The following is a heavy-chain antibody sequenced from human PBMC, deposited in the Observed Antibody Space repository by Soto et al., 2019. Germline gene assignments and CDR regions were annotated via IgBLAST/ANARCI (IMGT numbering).Heavy chain of an antibody. CDR3: ARVRDPHLDHYGLDV. J-gene: IGHJ6*02. V-gene: IGHV1-69*06. CDR1: GFTFNVYG. CDR2: LIPIYDAP. Sequence: WASVKVSCKTSGFTFNVYGIHWVRQAPGQGLEWVGGLIPIYDAPYYAQKFQDRVTITADKSTTTVHLELSSLRSEDTAVYFCARVRDPHLDHYGLDVWGQGTTVTV.